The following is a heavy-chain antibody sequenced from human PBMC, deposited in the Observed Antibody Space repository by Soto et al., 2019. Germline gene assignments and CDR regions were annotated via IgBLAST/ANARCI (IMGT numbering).Heavy chain of an antibody. CDR3: VRVGVGIGNHFDS. CDR1: NGSISGFY. CDR2: IHYSGRT. D-gene: IGHD1-26*01. V-gene: IGHV4-59*12. Sequence: PSATQSLTCSVSNGSISGFYWTWIRQPPGKILEWIGYIHYSGRTDYNPSLTSRATMSVDTSKNQFSLNLKSITAADTAVYYCVRVGVGIGNHFDSWGRGTLVTVSS. J-gene: IGHJ4*02.